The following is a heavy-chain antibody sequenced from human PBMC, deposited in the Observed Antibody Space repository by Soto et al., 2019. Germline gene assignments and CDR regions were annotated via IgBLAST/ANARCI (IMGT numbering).Heavy chain of an antibody. J-gene: IGHJ4*02. CDR2: LYPGDSDA. CDR1: GYSFTTYW. D-gene: IGHD1-26*01. CDR3: ARHRGVGTTGSFDY. V-gene: IGHV5-51*01. Sequence: GESLKISCKGSGYSFTTYWIGWVRQMPGKGLEWMGILYPGDSDARYSPSFQGQVTISADKSISTAYLQWSSLRASDTAIYYCARHRGVGTTGSFDYWGQGTLVTVSS.